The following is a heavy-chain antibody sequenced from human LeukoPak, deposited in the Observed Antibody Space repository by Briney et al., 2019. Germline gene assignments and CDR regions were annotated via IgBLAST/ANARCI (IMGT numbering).Heavy chain of an antibody. J-gene: IGHJ4*02. V-gene: IGHV3-74*01. CDR3: ARAPYYDFWSGYPPDY. CDR1: GFTFRSYW. D-gene: IGHD3-3*01. Sequence: GGSLRLSCAASGFTFRSYWMHWVRQAPGKGLVWVSRINSDGSSTNYADSVRGRFTISRDNAKNTLYLQMNSLRAEDTAVYYCARAPYYDFWSGYPPDYWGQGTLVTVSS. CDR2: INSDGSST.